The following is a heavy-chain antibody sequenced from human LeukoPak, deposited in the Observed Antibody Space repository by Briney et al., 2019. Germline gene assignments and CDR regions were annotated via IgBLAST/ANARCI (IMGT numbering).Heavy chain of an antibody. J-gene: IGHJ4*02. CDR3: AKVRTQYCSSGNCFNYYFEY. V-gene: IGHV3-30*18. Sequence: GGSLRLSCAASGFSISVYEMNWVRQAPGKGLEWVAVISYDGSNKYYADSVKGRFTISRDNSKNTLYLQMNSLRSEDAAVYYCAKVRTQYCSSGNCFNYYFEYWGQGTLVTVSS. CDR2: ISYDGSNK. CDR1: GFSISVYE. D-gene: IGHD2-15*01.